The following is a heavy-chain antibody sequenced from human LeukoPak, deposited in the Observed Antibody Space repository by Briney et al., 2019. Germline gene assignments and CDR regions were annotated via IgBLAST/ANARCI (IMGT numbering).Heavy chain of an antibody. CDR3: AREVISTPSYFDY. Sequence: GGSLRLSCAASGFTVSSSFIYWVRRAPGKGLEWVSFIHRDDKTYYAGSVKGRFTMSRDRSKNTLYLQMNSLGADDTAVYYCAREVISTPSYFDYWGQGILVTVSS. D-gene: IGHD2-2*01. J-gene: IGHJ4*02. CDR1: GFTVSSSF. CDR2: IHRDDKT. V-gene: IGHV3-53*01.